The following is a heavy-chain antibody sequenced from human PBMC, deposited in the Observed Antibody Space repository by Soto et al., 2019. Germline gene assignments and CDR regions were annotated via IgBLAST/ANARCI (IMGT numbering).Heavy chain of an antibody. Sequence: LRLSCEASGFTFSDYAMGWVRQAPGKGLEWVSAITGSGGRPYYADSVRGRFTISRDSSQNTLHLQMNSLRPEYTAVYYCAKDTSSSPYYMDVWGKGTTVTVSS. J-gene: IGHJ6*03. V-gene: IGHV3-23*01. D-gene: IGHD2-2*01. CDR3: AKDTSSSPYYMDV. CDR1: GFTFSDYA. CDR2: ITGSGGRP.